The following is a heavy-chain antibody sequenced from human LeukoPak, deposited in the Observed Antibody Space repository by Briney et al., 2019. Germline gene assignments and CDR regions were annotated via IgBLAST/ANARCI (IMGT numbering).Heavy chain of an antibody. J-gene: IGHJ3*02. V-gene: IGHV3-53*01. CDR1: GFTVSSSY. CDR3: ARAPDRSGSYYGGFDI. D-gene: IGHD3-10*01. Sequence: GGSLRLSCAASGFTVSSSYMNWVRQAPGKGLEWVSVIYSGGSTYYADSVKGRFTISRDNSKNTLYLQMNCLRAEDTAVYYCARAPDRSGSYYGGFDIWGQGSMVTVSS. CDR2: IYSGGST.